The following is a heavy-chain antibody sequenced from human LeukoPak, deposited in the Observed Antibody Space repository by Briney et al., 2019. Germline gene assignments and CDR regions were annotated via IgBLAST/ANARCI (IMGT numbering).Heavy chain of an antibody. Sequence: PGGSLRLSCAASGFTFSSYWMNWVRQAPGKGLEWVANIKKDGSEKYYVDSVKGRFTISRDNAKNSLYLQMNSLRAEDTAVYYCARRSSGSYLLANAFDIWGQGTTVTVSS. CDR2: IKKDGSEK. CDR1: GFTFSSYW. J-gene: IGHJ3*02. CDR3: ARRSSGSYLLANAFDI. D-gene: IGHD1-26*01. V-gene: IGHV3-7*01.